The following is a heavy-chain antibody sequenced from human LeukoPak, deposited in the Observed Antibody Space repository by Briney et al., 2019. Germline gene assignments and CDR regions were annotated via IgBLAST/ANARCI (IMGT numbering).Heavy chain of an antibody. CDR3: AKEYSSGGAFDI. CDR1: GFTFSSYS. V-gene: IGHV3-30*18. Sequence: GGSLRLSCAASGFTFSSYSMNWVRQAPGKGLEWVAVISYDGSYISYADSVKGRFTISRDNSKNTLYLQMNSLRPEDTAVYYCAKEYSSGGAFDIWGQGTMVTVSS. CDR2: ISYDGSYI. J-gene: IGHJ3*02. D-gene: IGHD6-19*01.